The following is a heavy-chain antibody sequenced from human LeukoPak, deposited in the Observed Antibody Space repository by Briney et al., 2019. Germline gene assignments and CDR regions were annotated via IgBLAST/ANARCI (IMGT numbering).Heavy chain of an antibody. J-gene: IGHJ4*02. CDR3: ARGLPPAVADPPLDY. CDR2: INPNSGGT. Sequence: ASVKVSCKASGYTFTGYYMHWVRQAPGQGLEWMGWINPNSGGTNYAQKFQGRVTMTRDTSISTAYMELSRLRSDDTAVYYCARGLPPAVADPPLDYWGQGTLVTVSS. CDR1: GYTFTGYY. V-gene: IGHV1-2*02. D-gene: IGHD6-19*01.